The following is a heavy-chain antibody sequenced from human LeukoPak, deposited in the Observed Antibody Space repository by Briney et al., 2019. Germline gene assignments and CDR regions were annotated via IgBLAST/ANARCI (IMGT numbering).Heavy chain of an antibody. CDR1: GFTFSSYS. CDR2: ISSSSSYI. Sequence: PGGSLRLSYAASGFTFSSYSMNWVRQAPGKGLEWVSSISSSSSYIYYADSVKGRFTISRDNAKNSLYLQMNSLRAEDTAVYYCARNQDIVVVVAAATVVEFDYWGQGTLVTVSS. J-gene: IGHJ4*02. CDR3: ARNQDIVVVVAAATVVEFDY. D-gene: IGHD2-15*01. V-gene: IGHV3-21*01.